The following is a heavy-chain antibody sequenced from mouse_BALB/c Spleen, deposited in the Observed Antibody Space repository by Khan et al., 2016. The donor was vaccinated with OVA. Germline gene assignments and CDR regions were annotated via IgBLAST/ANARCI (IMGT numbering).Heavy chain of an antibody. CDR3: ARDGYSPWFAY. J-gene: IGHJ3*01. CDR2: IDPENGNT. CDR1: GFNIKDYY. D-gene: IGHD2-3*01. Sequence: MQLEESGAELVRPGALVKLSCKASGFNIKDYYMHWVKQRPEQGLVWIGRIDPENGNTIYDPKFQGKASITSDTSSNTAYLQLSSLTSEDTAVYYCARDGYSPWFAYWVQGTLVTVSA. V-gene: IGHV14-1*02.